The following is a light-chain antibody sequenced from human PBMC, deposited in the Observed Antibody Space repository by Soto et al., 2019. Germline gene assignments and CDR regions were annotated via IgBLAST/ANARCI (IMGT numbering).Light chain of an antibody. V-gene: IGKV3-11*01. CDR2: DAS. Sequence: PGERATLSCRTSQSVSSYFAWYQQKPGRAPRPLIYDASNRATGIPARFIGSGSGTDFTLTISSLEPEDFAVYYCQQRSNWPITFGQGTRLE. CDR3: QQRSNWPIT. J-gene: IGKJ5*01. CDR1: QSVSSY.